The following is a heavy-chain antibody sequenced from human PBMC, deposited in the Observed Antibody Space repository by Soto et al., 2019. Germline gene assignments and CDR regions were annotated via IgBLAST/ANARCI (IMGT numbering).Heavy chain of an antibody. Sequence: PGGSLRLSCAASGFPFSSYSMNWVRQAPGKGLEWVSSISSSSSYIYYADSVKGRFTISRDNAKNSLYLQMNSLRAEDTAVYYCARDYSSSWFERKNYYYYGMDVWGQGTTVTVSS. CDR3: ARDYSSSWFERKNYYYYGMDV. CDR2: ISSSSSYI. CDR1: GFPFSSYS. D-gene: IGHD6-13*01. J-gene: IGHJ6*02. V-gene: IGHV3-21*01.